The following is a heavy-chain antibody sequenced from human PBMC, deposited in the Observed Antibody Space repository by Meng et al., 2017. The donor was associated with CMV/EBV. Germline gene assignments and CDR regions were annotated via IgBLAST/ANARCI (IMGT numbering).Heavy chain of an antibody. CDR3: TRRLMSRGGLIDY. CDR1: GFTFSGSA. Sequence: GGSLRLSCAASGFTFSGSAMHWVRQASGKGLEWVGRIRSKANSYATAYAASVKGRFTISRDDPKNTAYLQMNSLKTEDTAVYYCTRRLMSRGGLIDYWGQGTLVTVSS. D-gene: IGHD5/OR15-5a*01. V-gene: IGHV3-73*01. J-gene: IGHJ4*02. CDR2: IRSKANSYAT.